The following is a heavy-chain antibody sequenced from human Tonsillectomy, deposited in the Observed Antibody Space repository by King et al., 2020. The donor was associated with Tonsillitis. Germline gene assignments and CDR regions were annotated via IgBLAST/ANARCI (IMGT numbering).Heavy chain of an antibody. CDR2: MYSSGNT. Sequence: LQLQESGPGLVKPSETLSLTCTVSGGSISSYYWSWIRQPAGKGLEWIGRMYSSGNTNYNPSLKSRVTMSVDTSKSQFSLKLSSVTAADAAVYYCARDEANDSSGYSYYYGMDVWGQGTTVTVSS. J-gene: IGHJ6*02. D-gene: IGHD3-22*01. CDR3: ARDEANDSSGYSYYYGMDV. CDR1: GGSISSYY. V-gene: IGHV4-4*07.